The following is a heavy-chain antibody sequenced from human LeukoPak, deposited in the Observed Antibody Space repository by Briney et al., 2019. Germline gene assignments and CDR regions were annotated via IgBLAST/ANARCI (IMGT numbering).Heavy chain of an antibody. D-gene: IGHD5-18*01. J-gene: IGHJ6*02. Sequence: TLSLTCAVSGGSISSGGYSWSWIRQPPGKGLEWIGYTYHSGSTYYNPSLKSRVTISVDRSKNQFSLKLSSVTAADTAVYYCASGRYGPTYYYYGMDVWGQGTTVTVSS. V-gene: IGHV4-30-2*01. CDR3: ASGRYGPTYYYYGMDV. CDR2: TYHSGST. CDR1: GGSISSGGYS.